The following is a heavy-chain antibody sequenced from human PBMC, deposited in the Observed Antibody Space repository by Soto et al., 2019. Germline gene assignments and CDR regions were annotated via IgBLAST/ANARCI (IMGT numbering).Heavy chain of an antibody. Sequence: PGGSLRLSCAASGFTFSSYAMSWVRQAPGKGLEWVSAISGSGGSTYYADSVKGRFTVSRDNSKNTLYLQMNSLRAEDTAVYYCAKHYKQTKYSTYYYYGMDVWGQGTTVTVSS. CDR2: ISGSGGST. V-gene: IGHV3-23*01. D-gene: IGHD4-4*01. CDR1: GFTFSSYA. CDR3: AKHYKQTKYSTYYYYGMDV. J-gene: IGHJ6*02.